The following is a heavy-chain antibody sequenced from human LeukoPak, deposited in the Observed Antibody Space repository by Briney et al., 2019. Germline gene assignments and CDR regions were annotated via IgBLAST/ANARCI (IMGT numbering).Heavy chain of an antibody. CDR2: IYYSGST. Sequence: PSETLSLTXTVSGGSVSSYYWSWIRQPPGKGLEWIGYIYYSGSTNYNPSLKSRVTISVDTSKNQFSLKLSSVTAADTAVYYCAGELDYYYMDVWGKGTTVTVSS. CDR1: GGSVSSYY. CDR3: AGELDYYYMDV. J-gene: IGHJ6*03. V-gene: IGHV4-59*02.